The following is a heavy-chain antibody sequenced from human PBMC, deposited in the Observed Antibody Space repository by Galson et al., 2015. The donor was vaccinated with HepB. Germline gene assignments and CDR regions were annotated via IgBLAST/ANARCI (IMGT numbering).Heavy chain of an antibody. CDR1: GFPFTTYA. J-gene: IGHJ4*02. Sequence: SLRLSCAASGFPFTTYAMSWVRQAPGKGLQWVSAISGSGGSTYYADSVKGRFTISRDNSKNTLYLQMNSLRAEDTAVYYCAKGGSLSGWYSPSFYFDFWGQGTLVTVSS. CDR2: ISGSGGST. CDR3: AKGGSLSGWYSPSFYFDF. D-gene: IGHD6-19*01. V-gene: IGHV3-23*01.